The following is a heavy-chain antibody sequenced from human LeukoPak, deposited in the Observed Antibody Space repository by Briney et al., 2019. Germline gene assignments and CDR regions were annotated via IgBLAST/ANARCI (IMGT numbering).Heavy chain of an antibody. D-gene: IGHD3-22*01. J-gene: IGHJ4*02. CDR2: IYTSGST. CDR3: ARDGYYDSSGYSNFDY. Sequence: PSETLSLTCTVSGGSISSYYWSWIRQPAGKGLEWIGRIYTSGSTNYNPPLKSRVTMSVDTSKNQFSLKLSSVTAADTAVYYCARDGYYDSSGYSNFDYWGQGTLVTVSS. CDR1: GGSISSYY. V-gene: IGHV4-4*07.